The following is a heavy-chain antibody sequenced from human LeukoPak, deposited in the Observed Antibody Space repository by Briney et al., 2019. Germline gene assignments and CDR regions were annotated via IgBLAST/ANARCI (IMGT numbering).Heavy chain of an antibody. CDR1: GFTFNDHA. D-gene: IGHD4-17*01. J-gene: IGHJ6*02. CDR2: ISGSGGRT. CDR3: AKHQQVYGDSLMDV. V-gene: IGHV3-23*01. Sequence: PGGSLRLSCAASGFTFNDHAMSWVRQAPGKGLEWVPTISGSGGRTYYTDSVKGRFTISRDNSKNTLYLQMNSLRGEDTAVYYCAKHQQVYGDSLMDVWGQGTTVTVSS.